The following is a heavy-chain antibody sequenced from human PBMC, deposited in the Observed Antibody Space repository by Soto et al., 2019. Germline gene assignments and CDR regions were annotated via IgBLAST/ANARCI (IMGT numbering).Heavy chain of an antibody. Sequence: PSETLCLTYTVSGGSIGGYYWSWIRQPPGKGLEWIGYIYYSGSTYYNPSLKSRVTISVDTSKNQFSLKLSSVTAADTAVYYCAREPKEYYDILTGSSDAFDIWGQGTMVTVSS. CDR3: AREPKEYYDILTGSSDAFDI. CDR1: GGSIGGYY. J-gene: IGHJ3*02. CDR2: IYYSGST. V-gene: IGHV4-59*12. D-gene: IGHD3-9*01.